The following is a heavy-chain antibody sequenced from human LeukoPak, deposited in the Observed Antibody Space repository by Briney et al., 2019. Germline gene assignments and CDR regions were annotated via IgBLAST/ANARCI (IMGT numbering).Heavy chain of an antibody. CDR1: GFTFDVYG. D-gene: IGHD2-2*01. CDR3: ARGSVPGRLGYYYYYYMDV. Sequence: GSLRLSCAASGFTFDVYGMSWVRQAPGKGLEWVSGINWNGGSTGYADSVKGRFTISRDNAKNSLYLQMNSLRAEDTALYYCARGSVPGRLGYYYYYYMDVWGKGTTVTVSS. CDR2: INWNGGST. J-gene: IGHJ6*03. V-gene: IGHV3-20*04.